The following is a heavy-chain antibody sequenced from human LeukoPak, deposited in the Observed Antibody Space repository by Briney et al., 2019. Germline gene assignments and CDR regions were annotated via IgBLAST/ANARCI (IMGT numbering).Heavy chain of an antibody. CDR3: ATGRPLASHPWY. CDR2: FDPEDGET. V-gene: IGHV1-24*01. CDR1: GYTLTELS. J-gene: IGHJ4*02. Sequence: ASVKVSCKVSGYTLTELSMHWVRQAPGKGLEWMGGFDPEDGETIYAQKFQGRVTMTEDTSTDTAYMELSSLRSEDTAVYYCATGRPLASHPWYWGQGTLVTVSS.